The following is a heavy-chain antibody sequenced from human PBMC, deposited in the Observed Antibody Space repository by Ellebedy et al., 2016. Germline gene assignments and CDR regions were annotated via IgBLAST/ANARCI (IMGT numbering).Heavy chain of an antibody. CDR2: ISPTDDST. D-gene: IGHD4-17*01. J-gene: IGHJ4*02. V-gene: IGHV3-23*01. CDR1: GFTFSNYV. Sequence: GGSLRLXXPASGFTFSNYVMSWVRQAPGKGLRWVSGISPTDDSTYYADSVKGRFTISRDDPKSRLYLQMNNLRAEDTAVYYCAKDHDDAGDFVFDSWGQGTLVTVSS. CDR3: AKDHDDAGDFVFDS.